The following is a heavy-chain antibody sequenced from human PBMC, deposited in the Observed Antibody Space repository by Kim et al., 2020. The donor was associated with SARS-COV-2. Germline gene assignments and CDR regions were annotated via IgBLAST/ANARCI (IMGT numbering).Heavy chain of an antibody. J-gene: IGHJ4*02. Sequence: GESLKISCKGSGYIFNTYWIAWVRQMPGKGLEWMGIIYPSDSDTRYSPSFQGQVTISADKSINTAYLQWSSLKASDTAIYYCARPKGSGYNNRFDYWGQGTLVTVSS. V-gene: IGHV5-51*01. D-gene: IGHD5-12*01. CDR2: IYPSDSDT. CDR1: GYIFNTYW. CDR3: ARPKGSGYNNRFDY.